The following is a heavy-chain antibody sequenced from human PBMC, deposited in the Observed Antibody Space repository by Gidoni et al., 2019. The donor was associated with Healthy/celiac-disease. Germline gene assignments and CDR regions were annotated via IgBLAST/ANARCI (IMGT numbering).Heavy chain of an antibody. J-gene: IGHJ4*02. Sequence: EVQLLESGGGLVQPGGSLRLSCAASGFTFSSYAMSWVRQAPGKGLEWVSAISGSGGSTYYADSVKGRFTISRDNSKNTLYLQMNSLRAEDTAVYYCANQILRIHHKNAFDYWGQGTLVTVSS. V-gene: IGHV3-23*01. CDR3: ANQILRIHHKNAFDY. CDR2: ISGSGGST. D-gene: IGHD3-16*01. CDR1: GFTFSSYA.